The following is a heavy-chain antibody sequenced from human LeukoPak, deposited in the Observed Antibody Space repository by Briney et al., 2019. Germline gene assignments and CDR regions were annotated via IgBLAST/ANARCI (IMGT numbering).Heavy chain of an antibody. J-gene: IGHJ4*02. CDR3: AKEGLHYYGSGSYYIGYYFDY. D-gene: IGHD3-10*01. Sequence: GGSLRLSCAASGFTFSSYGMHWVRQAPGKGLEWVAVIWYDGSNKYYADSVKGRFTISRDNSKNTLYLQMNSLRAEDTAVYYCAKEGLHYYGSGSYYIGYYFDYWGQGTLVTVSS. CDR1: GFTFSSYG. CDR2: IWYDGSNK. V-gene: IGHV3-33*06.